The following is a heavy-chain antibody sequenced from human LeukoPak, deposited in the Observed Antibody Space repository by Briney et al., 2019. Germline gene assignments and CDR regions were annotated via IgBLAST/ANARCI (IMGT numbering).Heavy chain of an antibody. Sequence: GGSLRLSCAASGFTFDDYGMSWVRQAPGQGLEWVSGINWNGGSTGYADSVKGRFTISRDNAKNSLYLQMNSLRAEDTALYYCARDGAKMRYYYYYMDVWGKGTTVTVSS. D-gene: IGHD5-12*01. V-gene: IGHV3-20*04. CDR1: GFTFDDYG. CDR2: INWNGGST. J-gene: IGHJ6*03. CDR3: ARDGAKMRYYYYYMDV.